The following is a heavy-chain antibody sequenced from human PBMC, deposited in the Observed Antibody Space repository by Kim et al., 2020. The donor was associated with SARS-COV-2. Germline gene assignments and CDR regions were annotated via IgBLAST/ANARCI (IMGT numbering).Heavy chain of an antibody. CDR1: GYTFTSYG. J-gene: IGHJ4*02. CDR2: ISAYNGNT. CDR3: ASSPEYGGDYFNFDY. D-gene: IGHD4-17*01. Sequence: ASVKVSCKASGYTFTSYGISWVRQAPGQGLEWMGWISAYNGNTNYAQKLQGRVTMTTDTSTSTAYMELRSLRSDDTAVYYCASSPEYGGDYFNFDYWGQGTLVTVSS. V-gene: IGHV1-18*01.